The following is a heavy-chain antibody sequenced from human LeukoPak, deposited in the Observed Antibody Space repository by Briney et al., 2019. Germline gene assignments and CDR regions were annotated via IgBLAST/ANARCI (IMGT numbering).Heavy chain of an antibody. CDR3: ARVSFYDILTGYYGGFDY. Sequence: GGSLRLSCAPSGFTFSHYWMSWVRQAPGKGLEWVANIKEDGSEKYYVDSVKGRFAISRDNAKNSLSLQVNSLRAEDTAVYYCARVSFYDILTGYYGGFDYWGQGTLVTVSS. J-gene: IGHJ4*02. D-gene: IGHD3-9*01. CDR1: GFTFSHYW. V-gene: IGHV3-7*04. CDR2: IKEDGSEK.